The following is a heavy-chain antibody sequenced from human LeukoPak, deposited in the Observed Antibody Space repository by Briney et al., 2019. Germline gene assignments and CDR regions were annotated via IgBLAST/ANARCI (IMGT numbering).Heavy chain of an antibody. V-gene: IGHV4-4*07. D-gene: IGHD3-3*01. J-gene: IGHJ4*02. CDR2: IYTSGST. CDR1: GGSISRYY. CDR3: ARGGVIILRTIYDYFDY. Sequence: SETLSLTCTVSGGSISRYYWRWIRQPAGKGLEWIGRIYTSGSTNYNPSLKSPVTMSVDTSKNQFSLRLASVTAADTAVYFCARGGVIILRTIYDYFDYWGQGTLVSVST.